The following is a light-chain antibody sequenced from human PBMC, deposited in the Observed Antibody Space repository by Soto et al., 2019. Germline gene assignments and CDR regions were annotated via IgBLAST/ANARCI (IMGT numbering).Light chain of an antibody. CDR1: QSVSSSY. Sequence: EIVLTQSPGTLSLSPGERATLYCRASQSVSSSYLDWYQQKHGQAPRLLIYGASSRAAGIPDRFSGSGSGTDFTLTISRLEPEDFAMFYCHQYGSSPGTFGQGTKVEIK. J-gene: IGKJ1*01. V-gene: IGKV3-20*01. CDR2: GAS. CDR3: HQYGSSPGT.